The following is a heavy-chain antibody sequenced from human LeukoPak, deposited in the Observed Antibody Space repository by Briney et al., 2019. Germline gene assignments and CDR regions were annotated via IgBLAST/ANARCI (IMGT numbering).Heavy chain of an antibody. Sequence: SETLSLTCTVSGGSISSYFWSWIRQPPGKGLEWIGYIYYSVSTNYNPSLKSRVTISVDTSKNQFSLRLSSVTAADTAVYYCARPYSSGWYGAFDIWSQGTMVTVSS. J-gene: IGHJ3*02. V-gene: IGHV4-59*08. CDR2: IYYSVST. CDR1: GGSISSYF. D-gene: IGHD6-19*01. CDR3: ARPYSSGWYGAFDI.